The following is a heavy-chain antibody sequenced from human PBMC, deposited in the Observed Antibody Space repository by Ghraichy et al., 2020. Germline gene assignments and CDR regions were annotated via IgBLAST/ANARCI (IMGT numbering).Heavy chain of an antibody. CDR1: GGSISSSNYY. J-gene: IGHJ4*02. Sequence: SETLSLTCTVSGGSISSSNYYWGWIRQPPGKGLEWIGSIYYSGNTYYSPSLKSRVTISVDTSKNQFSLKLSSVTAADTAVYYCARLIIYFYDSGSYYCDYWGQGTLVTVSS. CDR3: ARLIIYFYDSGSYYCDY. CDR2: IYYSGNT. D-gene: IGHD3-10*01. V-gene: IGHV4-39*01.